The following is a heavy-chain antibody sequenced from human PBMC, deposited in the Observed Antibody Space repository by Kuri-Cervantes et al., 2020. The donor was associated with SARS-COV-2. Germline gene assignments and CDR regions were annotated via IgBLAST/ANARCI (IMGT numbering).Heavy chain of an antibody. Sequence: ASVKVSCKVSGYAFIDHYMHWLQQAPGKGPEWMGLIDPEDGETKYAEKFQGRPTLTADTSTDTAYMELGGLRSEDTAVYYCATNTGQWGQGTLVTVSS. CDR2: IDPEDGET. CDR3: ATNTGQ. J-gene: IGHJ4*02. V-gene: IGHV1-69-2*01. CDR1: GYAFIDHY. D-gene: IGHD1/OR15-1a*01.